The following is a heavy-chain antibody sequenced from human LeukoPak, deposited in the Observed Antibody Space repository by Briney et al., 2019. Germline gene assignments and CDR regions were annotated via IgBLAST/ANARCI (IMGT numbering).Heavy chain of an antibody. Sequence: GALRLSFAGSGFTFRNAWMNLGRQAPGKGLGGVGRIKSKTDGGTTDYAAPVKGRFTISRDDSKNTLYLQMNSLKTEDTAVYYCTTEWLLSGGMDVWGQGATVTVSS. V-gene: IGHV3-15*07. CDR1: GFTFRNAW. CDR3: TTEWLLSGGMDV. D-gene: IGHD2-15*01. CDR2: IKSKTDGGTT. J-gene: IGHJ6*02.